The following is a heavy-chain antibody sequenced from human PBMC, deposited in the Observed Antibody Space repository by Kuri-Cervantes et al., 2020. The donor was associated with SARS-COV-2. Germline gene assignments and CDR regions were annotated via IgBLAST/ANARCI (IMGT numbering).Heavy chain of an antibody. CDR2: ISWDGGST. J-gene: IGHJ4*02. V-gene: IGHV3-43D*03. CDR3: AKDYSSSWYYFDY. CDR1: GFTFDDYA. Sequence: GGSLRLSCAASGFTFDDYAMHWVRQAPGKGLEWVSLISWDGGSTYYADSVKGRFTISRDNSKNSLYLQMNSLRAEDTALYYCAKDYSSSWYYFDYWGQGNLVTVSS. D-gene: IGHD6-13*01.